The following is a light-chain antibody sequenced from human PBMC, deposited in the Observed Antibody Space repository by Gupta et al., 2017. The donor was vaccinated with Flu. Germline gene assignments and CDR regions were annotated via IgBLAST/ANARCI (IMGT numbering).Light chain of an antibody. J-gene: IGLJ2*01. CDR1: SSDVGGYNY. CDR2: EVS. CDR3: SSYTSSSTPVV. Sequence: QSALPQPASVSGSPGRSTTISCTGTSSDVGGYNYVSWYQQHPGKAPKLMIYEVSNRPSGVSNRFAGSKSGNTASLTISGLQAEDETDYYCSSYTSSSTPVVFGGGTKLTVL. V-gene: IGLV2-14*01.